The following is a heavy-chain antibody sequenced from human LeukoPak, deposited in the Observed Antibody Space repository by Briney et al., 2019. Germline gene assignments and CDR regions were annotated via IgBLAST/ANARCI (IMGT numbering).Heavy chain of an antibody. J-gene: IGHJ6*03. D-gene: IGHD5-18*01. CDR2: IYPGDSDT. CDR3: ARTTEGGYSYGYFYYYYMDV. Sequence: GASVKISCKGSGYSFTSYWIGWVRQMPGKGLEWMGIIYPGDSDTRYSPSFQGQVTISADKSISTAYLQWSSLKASDTAMYYCARTTEGGYSYGYFYYYYMDVWGKGTTVTISS. CDR1: GYSFTSYW. V-gene: IGHV5-51*01.